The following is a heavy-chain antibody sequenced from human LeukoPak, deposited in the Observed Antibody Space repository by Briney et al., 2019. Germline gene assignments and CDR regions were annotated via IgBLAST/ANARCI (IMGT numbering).Heavy chain of an antibody. V-gene: IGHV3-23*01. CDR2: ISGSGGST. CDR3: AKDQDYGDYVVLGY. Sequence: GGSLRLSCAASGFTFSSYAMSWVRQAPGKGLDWVSAISGSGGSTYYADSVKGRFTISRDNSKNTLYLQMNSLRAEDTAVYYCAKDQDYGDYVVLGYWGQGTLVTVSS. CDR1: GFTFSSYA. J-gene: IGHJ4*02. D-gene: IGHD4-17*01.